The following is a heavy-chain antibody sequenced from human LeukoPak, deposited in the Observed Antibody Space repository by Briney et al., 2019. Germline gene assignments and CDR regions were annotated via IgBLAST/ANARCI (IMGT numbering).Heavy chain of an antibody. CDR3: ASGGYSSGWYGSFDI. J-gene: IGHJ3*02. D-gene: IGHD6-19*01. CDR2: LYSGGLT. CDR1: GASISSSDYY. Sequence: SETLSLTCTVSGASISSSDYYWGWIRQPPGKGLEWFGSLYSGGLTYYNPSLKSRVTISVDTSKTQFSLKVTSVTAADTAVYSCASGGYSSGWYGSFDIWGQWTVVTVSS. V-gene: IGHV4-39*01.